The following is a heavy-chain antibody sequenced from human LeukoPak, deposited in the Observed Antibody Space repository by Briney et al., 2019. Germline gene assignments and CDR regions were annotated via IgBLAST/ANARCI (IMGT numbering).Heavy chain of an antibody. CDR2: IYSGGST. D-gene: IGHD5-24*01. J-gene: IGHJ4*02. Sequence: GGSLRLSCAVSGFTVSSNYMSWVRQAPGKGLEWVSVIYSGGSTYYADSVKGRFTISRDNSKNTLYLQMNSLRAEDTAVYYCAKVRRDGYNLFDYWGQGTLVTVSS. CDR1: GFTVSSNY. CDR3: AKVRRDGYNLFDY. V-gene: IGHV3-66*01.